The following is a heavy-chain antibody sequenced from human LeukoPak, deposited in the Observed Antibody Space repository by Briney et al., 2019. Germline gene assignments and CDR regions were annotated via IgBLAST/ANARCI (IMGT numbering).Heavy chain of an antibody. D-gene: IGHD3-10*01. CDR2: IHYTGST. V-gene: IGHV4-39*01. Sequence: SETLSLTCTVSGGSITNYYWGWIRQPPGKGLEWIGSIHYTGSTFYNPSLKSRVTISVDTSKNQFSLKLSSVTAADTAVHYCASFYYGSGSYYPFQIYYFDYWGQGTLATVSS. CDR1: GGSITNYY. J-gene: IGHJ4*02. CDR3: ASFYYGSGSYYPFQIYYFDY.